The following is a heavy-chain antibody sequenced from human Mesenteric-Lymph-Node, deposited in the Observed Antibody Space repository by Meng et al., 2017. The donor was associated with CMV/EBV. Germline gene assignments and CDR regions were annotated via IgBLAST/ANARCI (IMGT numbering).Heavy chain of an antibody. V-gene: IGHV3-48*03. CDR1: GFTFSSYE. CDR2: ISSSGSAI. CDR3: AADYYGSGRCY. D-gene: IGHD3-10*01. J-gene: IGHJ4*02. Sequence: GGSLRLSCAAPGFTFSSYEMNWVRQAPGKGLEWVSYISSSGSAIYYADSVKGRFTISRDNAKNSLYLQMNSLRAEDTAVYYCAADYYGSGRCYWGQGTLVTVSS.